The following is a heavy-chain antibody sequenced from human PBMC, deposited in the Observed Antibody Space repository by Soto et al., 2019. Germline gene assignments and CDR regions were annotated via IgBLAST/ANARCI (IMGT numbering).Heavy chain of an antibody. CDR1: SESISSSNW. Sequence: SETLSLTCAVSSESISSSNWGSWVRQPPGKGLEWIGEIYHSGSTNYNPSLKSRVTISVDKSKNQFSLKLSSVTAADTAVYYCARAGESGYSTRYYYYMDVWGKGTTVSVSS. CDR3: ARAGESGYSTRYYYYMDV. J-gene: IGHJ6*03. CDR2: IYHSGST. V-gene: IGHV4-4*02. D-gene: IGHD5-12*01.